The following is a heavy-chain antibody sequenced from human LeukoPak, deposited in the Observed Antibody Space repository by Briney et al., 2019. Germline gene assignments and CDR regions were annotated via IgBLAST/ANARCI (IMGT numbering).Heavy chain of an antibody. D-gene: IGHD6-25*01. J-gene: IGHJ5*02. CDR1: GGSISSRGYY. Sequence: SETLSLTCTVSGGSISSRGYYWGWIRQPPGKGPEWIGHIYYSGSTYCNPSLKSRVTISVDTSKNQFSLKLSSATAADTAVYNCARYSSAWFDPWGQGTLVTVSS. V-gene: IGHV4-39*01. CDR3: ARYSSAWFDP. CDR2: IYYSGST.